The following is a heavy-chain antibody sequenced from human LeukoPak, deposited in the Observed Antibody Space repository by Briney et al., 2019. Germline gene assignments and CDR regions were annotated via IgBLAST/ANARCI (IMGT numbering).Heavy chain of an antibody. CDR2: IYYSGST. Sequence: SQTLSLTCTVSGGSISSYYWSWIRQPPGKGLEWIGYIYYSGSTNYNPSLKSRVTISVDTSKNQFSLKLSSVTAADTAVYYCARAGRQDYSTFDPWGQGTLVTVSS. J-gene: IGHJ5*02. D-gene: IGHD3-10*01. CDR3: ARAGRQDYSTFDP. V-gene: IGHV4-59*01. CDR1: GGSISSYY.